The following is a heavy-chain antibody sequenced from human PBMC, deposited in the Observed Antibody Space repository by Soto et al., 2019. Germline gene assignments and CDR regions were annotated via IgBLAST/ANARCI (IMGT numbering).Heavy chain of an antibody. CDR3: ARAKADIVVVQAATQFDP. Sequence: SVKVSCKASGGTFSSYAISWVRQAPGQGLEWMGGIIPIFGTANYAQKFQGRVTITADKSTSTAYMELSSLRSEDTAVYYCARAKADIVVVQAATQFDPWGQGTLVTVSS. CDR2: IIPIFGTA. V-gene: IGHV1-69*06. CDR1: GGTFSSYA. D-gene: IGHD2-2*01. J-gene: IGHJ5*02.